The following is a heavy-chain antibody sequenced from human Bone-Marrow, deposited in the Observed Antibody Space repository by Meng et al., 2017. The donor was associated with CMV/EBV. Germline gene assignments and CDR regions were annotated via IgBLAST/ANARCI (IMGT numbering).Heavy chain of an antibody. V-gene: IGHV3-20*01. J-gene: IGHJ4*02. CDR2: INWNGGST. D-gene: IGHD3-3*01. CDR1: GFTFDDYG. CDR3: ARDSPFGVVIIEYYFAY. Sequence: RGSLRLSCAASGFTFDDYGMSWVRQAPGKGLEWVSGINWNGGSTGYADSVKGRFTISRDNAKNSLYLQMNSLRAEDTALYHCARDSPFGVVIIEYYFAYWGQGTLVNVSS.